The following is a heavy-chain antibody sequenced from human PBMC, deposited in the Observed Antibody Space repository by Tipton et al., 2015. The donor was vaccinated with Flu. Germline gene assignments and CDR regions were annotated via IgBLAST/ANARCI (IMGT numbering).Heavy chain of an antibody. J-gene: IGHJ4*02. V-gene: IGHV4-34*01. CDR3: ARRAYCGGDCYFFDY. Sequence: PSLTCAVYGGSFSGYYWSWIRQPPGKGLEWIGEINHSGSTNYNPSLKSRVTISVDTSKNQFSLKLSSVTAADTAVYYCARRAYCGGDCYFFDYWGQGTLVTVSS. CDR1: GGSFSGYY. CDR2: INHSGST. D-gene: IGHD2-21*02.